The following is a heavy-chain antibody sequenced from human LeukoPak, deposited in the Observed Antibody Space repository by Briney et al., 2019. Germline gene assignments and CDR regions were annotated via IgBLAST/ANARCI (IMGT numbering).Heavy chain of an antibody. Sequence: SETLSLTCTVSGGSVSSGSYYWSWIRQPPGKGLEWIGYIYYSGSTNYNPSLKSRVTISVDTSKNQFSLKLSSVTAADTAVYYCARGGRWLQYWYFDLWGRGTLVTVSS. CDR1: GGSVSSGSYY. CDR3: ARGGRWLQYWYFDL. V-gene: IGHV4-61*01. D-gene: IGHD5-24*01. J-gene: IGHJ2*01. CDR2: IYYSGST.